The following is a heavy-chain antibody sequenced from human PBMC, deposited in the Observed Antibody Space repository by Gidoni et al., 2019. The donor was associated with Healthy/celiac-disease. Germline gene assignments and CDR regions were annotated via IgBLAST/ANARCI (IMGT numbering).Heavy chain of an antibody. CDR1: GFTFTSHA. CDR3: AKESHYDILTGYYPIDY. J-gene: IGHJ4*02. Sequence: EVPLVESGGGLVQPGGSLSLSCAASGFTFTSHAMSWVRQAPGKGLEWVSAISGSGGSTYYADSVKGRFTISRDNSKNTLYLQMNSLRAEDTAVYYCAKESHYDILTGYYPIDYWGQGTLVTVSS. D-gene: IGHD3-9*01. V-gene: IGHV3-23*04. CDR2: ISGSGGST.